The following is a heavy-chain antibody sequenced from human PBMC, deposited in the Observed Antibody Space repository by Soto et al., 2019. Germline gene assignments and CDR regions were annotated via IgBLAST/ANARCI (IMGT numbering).Heavy chain of an antibody. Sequence: GGSLRLSCAASGFTFSDFGMSWVRQAPGKGLEWVSVISASGDATYYAASVKGRFTLSRDNSKNTLYLQMNSLTVADTAVYYCAKKVTIYAVDPADYWGQGTQVTVSS. CDR3: AKKVTIYAVDPADY. J-gene: IGHJ4*02. CDR2: ISASGDAT. V-gene: IGHV3-23*01. D-gene: IGHD3-3*01. CDR1: GFTFSDFG.